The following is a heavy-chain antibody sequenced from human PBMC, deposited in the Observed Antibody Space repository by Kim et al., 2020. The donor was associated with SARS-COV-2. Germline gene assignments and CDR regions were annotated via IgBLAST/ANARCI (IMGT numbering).Heavy chain of an antibody. D-gene: IGHD4-17*01. CDR1: GCSIISYY. V-gene: IGHV4-59*08. CDR3: ETSTTVHDYYTYY. J-gene: IGHJ6*03. Sequence: SETLSLTCTVSGCSIISYYLSLIRQPPGKGLEWIGYISYIGSTRSTNYNSSLQCRVSISVYTPNNHLYLNLLSVTAPDTAVYYSETSTTVHDYYTYY. CDR2: ISYIGSTRST.